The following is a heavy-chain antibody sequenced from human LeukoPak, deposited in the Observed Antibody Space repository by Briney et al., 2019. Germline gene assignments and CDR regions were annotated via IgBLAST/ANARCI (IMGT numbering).Heavy chain of an antibody. D-gene: IGHD1-26*01. CDR1: GFILSDYN. CDR3: ARDKSGSYDY. V-gene: IGHV3-72*01. CDR2: TGSKGNNYIR. Sequence: PGGSLRLSCAASGFILSDYNMDWVRQAPGKGLEWIGRTGSKGNNYIREYAASVKGRFAISRDDSKSSVYLQINSLTTEDTAVYYCARDKSGSYDYCGQGTLATVSS. J-gene: IGHJ4*02.